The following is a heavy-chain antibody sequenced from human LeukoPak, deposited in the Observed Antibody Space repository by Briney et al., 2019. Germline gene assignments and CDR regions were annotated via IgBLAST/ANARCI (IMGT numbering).Heavy chain of an antibody. CDR1: GFTFSSYA. J-gene: IGHJ3*01. D-gene: IGHD2-15*01. CDR2: ISGSGGST. Sequence: GGSLRLSCAASGFTFSSYAMSWVRQAPGKGLEWVSVISGSGGSTYYADSVKGRFTISRDNAKKTLYLQMNSLRVEVTAVYYCLVILTEPTYPSPDGLDLWGQGTMVTVSS. V-gene: IGHV3-23*01. CDR3: LVILTEPTYPSPDGLDL.